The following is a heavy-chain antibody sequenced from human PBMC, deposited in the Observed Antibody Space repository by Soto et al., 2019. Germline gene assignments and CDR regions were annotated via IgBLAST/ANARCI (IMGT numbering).Heavy chain of an antibody. CDR3: VKRGRNWGAFDF. CDR2: IGGTDGDSDGVP. D-gene: IGHD7-27*01. J-gene: IGHJ3*01. Sequence: VQLLESGGDLVQPGGSLRLSCVASGFILNNYAMSWVRQAPGKGLEWVSTIGGTDGDSDGVPWYEDSVKGRFTISRDSSRNPLFLAMDKLGAVGSALMYLVKRGRNWGAFDFWGQGTTVVVSS. V-gene: IGHV3-23*01. CDR1: GFILNNYA.